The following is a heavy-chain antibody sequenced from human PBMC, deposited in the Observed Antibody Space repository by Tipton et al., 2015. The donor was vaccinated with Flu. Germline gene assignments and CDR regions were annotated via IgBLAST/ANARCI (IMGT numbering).Heavy chain of an antibody. CDR2: IYYSGIT. J-gene: IGHJ4*02. CDR1: GGSISSSSYY. CDR3: ARRSDYLDY. D-gene: IGHD2-15*01. V-gene: IGHV4-39*07. Sequence: LRLSCTVSGGSISSSSYYWGWIRQPPGKGLEWIGSIYYSGITYYNPSLQSRVTMSVDTSNNQISLKLNSVTAADTAVYYCARRSDYLDYWGQGTLVTVSS.